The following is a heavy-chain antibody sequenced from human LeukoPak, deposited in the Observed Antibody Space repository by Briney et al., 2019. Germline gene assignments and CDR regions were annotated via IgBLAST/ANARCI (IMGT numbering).Heavy chain of an antibody. CDR1: GYTFTGCY. J-gene: IGHJ6*03. V-gene: IGHV1-2*02. CDR2: INLNSGGT. Sequence: ASVTVSCKASGYTFTGCYMHWVRQAPGQGLEWMGWINLNSGGTNYAQKFQGRVTITADKSTSTAYMELSSLRSEDTAVYYCATYEGSYGSAYYYYYMDVWGKGTTVTVSS. CDR3: ATYEGSYGSAYYYYYMDV. D-gene: IGHD3-10*01.